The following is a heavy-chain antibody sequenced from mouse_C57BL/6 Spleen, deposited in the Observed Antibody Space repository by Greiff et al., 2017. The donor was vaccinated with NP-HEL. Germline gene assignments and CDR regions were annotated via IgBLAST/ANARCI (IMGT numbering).Heavy chain of an antibody. Sequence: QVQLQQPGAELVKPGASVKMSCKASGYTFTSYWITWVKQRPGQGLEWIGDIYPGSGSTNYNEKFKSKATLTVDTSSSTAYMQLSSLTSEDSAVYYCARGEFITTVVANYFDYWGQGTTLTVSS. D-gene: IGHD1-1*01. V-gene: IGHV1-55*01. CDR1: GYTFTSYW. CDR3: ARGEFITTVVANYFDY. CDR2: IYPGSGST. J-gene: IGHJ2*01.